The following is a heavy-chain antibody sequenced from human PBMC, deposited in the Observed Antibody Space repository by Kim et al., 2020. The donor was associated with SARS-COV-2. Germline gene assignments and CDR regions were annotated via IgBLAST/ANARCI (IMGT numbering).Heavy chain of an antibody. J-gene: IGHJ4*02. CDR1: GFTFSSRA. Sequence: GGSLRLSCAASGFTFSSRAMSWVRQAPGKGPEWVASVNNGGNAYYADSVQGRFTVSRDITRDTLYLQMNSLRAEDTALYFCAKDHPSSGWPAFDSWCRGT. D-gene: IGHD6-19*01. CDR3: AKDHPSSGWPAFDS. V-gene: IGHV3-23*01. CDR2: VNNGGNA.